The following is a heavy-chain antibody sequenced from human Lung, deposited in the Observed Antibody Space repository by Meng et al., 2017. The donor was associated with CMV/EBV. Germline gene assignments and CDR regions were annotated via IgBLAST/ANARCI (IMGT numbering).Heavy chain of an antibody. Sequence: ASXXVSCKTSGYTFTGYYIHWVRQAPGHGLEWMGRINPNTGVTNYAQKFQGRVSMTRDTSISTAYMELGRLRSDDTAIYYCARVIAVAGTAPFDFWGQGTLVTVSS. CDR2: INPNTGVT. CDR1: GYTFTGYY. J-gene: IGHJ4*02. D-gene: IGHD6-19*01. V-gene: IGHV1-2*06. CDR3: ARVIAVAGTAPFDF.